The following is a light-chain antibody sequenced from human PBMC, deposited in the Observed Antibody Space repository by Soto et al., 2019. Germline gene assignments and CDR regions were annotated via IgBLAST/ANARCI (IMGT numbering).Light chain of an antibody. CDR3: QQYNSYIT. Sequence: DIQMTQSPSTLSASVGDRVTITCRASQSISNWLAWYQQKPGKAPKHLIYDASNSLVGGLESRFSGSGSGTEFTLTISNLQPDDFATYYCQQYNSYITFGGGTKVDIK. CDR2: DASN. CDR1: QSISNW. V-gene: IGKV1-5*01. J-gene: IGKJ4*01.